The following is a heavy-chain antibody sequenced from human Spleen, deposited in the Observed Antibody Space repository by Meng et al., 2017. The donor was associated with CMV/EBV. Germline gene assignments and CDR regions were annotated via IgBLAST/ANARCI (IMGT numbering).Heavy chain of an antibody. V-gene: IGHV3-30*02. D-gene: IGHD3-10*01. J-gene: IGHJ6*02. Sequence: GESLKISCVASGFTFNNYGMHWVRQTPGKGLEWVAFLRYDGISKYYADSVKGRFTISRDTSNNMLYLQMNRLRAEDTALYYCASDYGSGSNIAYHYYYGLGVWGQGTTVTVSS. CDR3: ASDYGSGSNIAYHYYYGLGV. CDR2: LRYDGISK. CDR1: GFTFNNYG.